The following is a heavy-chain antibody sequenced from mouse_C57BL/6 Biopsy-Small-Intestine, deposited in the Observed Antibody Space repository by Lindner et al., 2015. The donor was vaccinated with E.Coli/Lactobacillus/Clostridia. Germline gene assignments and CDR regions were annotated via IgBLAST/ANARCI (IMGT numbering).Heavy chain of an antibody. V-gene: IGHV1-82*01. CDR1: GYAFSSSW. CDR2: IYPGDGHT. J-gene: IGHJ4*01. CDR3: ARENWSTDY. D-gene: IGHD4-1*01. Sequence: VQLQESGAELVKPGASVKISCKASGYAFSSSWMNWVKQRPGKGLEWIGRIYPGDGHTNYNEKFKGKATITADTSSNTAYMQLSSLTSEDSAVHYCARENWSTDYWGQGTSVTVSS.